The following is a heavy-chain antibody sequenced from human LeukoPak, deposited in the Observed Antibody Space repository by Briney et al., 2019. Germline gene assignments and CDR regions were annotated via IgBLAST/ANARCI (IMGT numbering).Heavy chain of an antibody. CDR3: AAQGYYYDSSGYDFDY. D-gene: IGHD3-22*01. CDR1: GFTFSSYW. J-gene: IGHJ4*02. V-gene: IGHV3-7*01. Sequence: GGSLRLPCAASGFTFSSYWMSWVRQAPGKGLEWVANIKQDGSEKYYVDSMKGRFTISRDNAKNSLYLQMNSLRAEDTAVYYCAAQGYYYDSSGYDFDYWGQGTLVTVSS. CDR2: IKQDGSEK.